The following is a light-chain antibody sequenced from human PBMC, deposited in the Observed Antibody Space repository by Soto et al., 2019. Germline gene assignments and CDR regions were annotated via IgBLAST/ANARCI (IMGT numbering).Light chain of an antibody. Sequence: QSGLTQPRSVSGSPGQSVTISCTGTSIDVGDYVSWYQQHPGKAPKVMIYDVTQRPSGVPDRFSGSKSGNTVSLTVSGLQAEDEADYYCCAHAGSSTYVFGTGTKLTVL. J-gene: IGLJ1*01. V-gene: IGLV2-11*01. CDR1: SIDVGDY. CDR2: DVT. CDR3: CAHAGSSTYV.